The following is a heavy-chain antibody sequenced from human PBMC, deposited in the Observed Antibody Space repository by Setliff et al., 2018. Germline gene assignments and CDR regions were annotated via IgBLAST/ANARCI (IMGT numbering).Heavy chain of an antibody. CDR3: ARVTYYYDSSGCPDY. V-gene: IGHV4-38-2*02. Sequence: PSETLSLTCTVSGYSISSGHYWGWIRQPPGKGLEWVGSISHSGSTYYNPSLRSRVTISLDTSKNQFSPKLTSVTAADTAVYYCARVTYYYDSSGCPDYWGQGTLVTVS. CDR2: ISHSGST. CDR1: GYSISSGHY. D-gene: IGHD3-22*01. J-gene: IGHJ4*02.